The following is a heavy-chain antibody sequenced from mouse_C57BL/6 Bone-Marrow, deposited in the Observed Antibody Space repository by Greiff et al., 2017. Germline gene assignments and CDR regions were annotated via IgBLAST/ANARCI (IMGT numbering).Heavy chain of an antibody. Sequence: VQLQQSRAELVRPGASVKLSCKASGYTFTDYYINWVKQRPGQGLEWIARIYPGSGNTYYNEKFKGKATLTAEKSSSTAYMQLSSLTAEDSAVYFCARYGSSFFDYWGQGTTLTVSS. J-gene: IGHJ2*01. V-gene: IGHV1-76*01. CDR3: ARYGSSFFDY. CDR2: IYPGSGNT. D-gene: IGHD1-1*01. CDR1: GYTFTDYY.